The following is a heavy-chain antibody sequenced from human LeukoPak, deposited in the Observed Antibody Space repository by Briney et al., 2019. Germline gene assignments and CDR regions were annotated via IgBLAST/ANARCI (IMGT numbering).Heavy chain of an antibody. CDR3: AELGITMIGGV. D-gene: IGHD3-10*02. CDR1: GFTFSSYE. J-gene: IGHJ6*04. Sequence: GGSLRLSCAACGFTFSSYEMNWVRQAPGEGLEGGSYISSSGSTIYYADSVKGRFTISRDNAKTSLYLQMNSLRAEDTAVYYCAELGITMIGGVWGKGTTVTISS. V-gene: IGHV3-48*03. CDR2: ISSSGSTI.